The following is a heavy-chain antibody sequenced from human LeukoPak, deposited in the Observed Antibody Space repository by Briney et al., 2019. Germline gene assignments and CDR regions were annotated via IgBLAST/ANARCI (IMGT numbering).Heavy chain of an antibody. D-gene: IGHD2-8*02. V-gene: IGHV3-21*01. CDR3: ARDLGGVESEGGWAFDI. CDR1: GFTFSSYS. CDR2: ISSSSSYI. Sequence: PGGSLRLSCAASGFTFSSYSMNWVRQAPGKGLEWVSSISSSSSYIYYADSVKGRFTISRDNAKNSLYLQMNSLRAEDTAVYYCARDLGGVESEGGWAFDIWGQGTMVTVSS. J-gene: IGHJ3*02.